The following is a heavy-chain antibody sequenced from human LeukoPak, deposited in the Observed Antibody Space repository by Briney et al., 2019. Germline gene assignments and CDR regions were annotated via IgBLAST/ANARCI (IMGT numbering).Heavy chain of an antibody. V-gene: IGHV4-59*08. CDR3: ARRGEAGSAFDY. CDR1: GGSISSYY. D-gene: IGHD2-21*01. CDR2: IYYSGST. Sequence: PPETLSLTCTGSGGSISSYYWSWIRQPPGKGLEWIGYIYYSGSTNYNPSLKSRVTISVDTSKNQFSLKLSSVTAADTAVYYCARRGEAGSAFDYWGQGTLVTVSS. J-gene: IGHJ4*02.